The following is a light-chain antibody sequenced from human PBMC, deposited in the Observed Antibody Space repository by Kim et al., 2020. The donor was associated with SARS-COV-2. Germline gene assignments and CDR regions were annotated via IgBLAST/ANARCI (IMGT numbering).Light chain of an antibody. CDR1: QSISTN. CDR3: QQYAYWRA. Sequence: SLTPGERATPSGRASQSISTNLAWFQQKPGQAPRVLIYGASARATGIPARFSGSGSGTEFTLTISNLQSEDFAVYYCQQYAYWRAFGQGTRLEIK. J-gene: IGKJ5*01. CDR2: GAS. V-gene: IGKV3-15*01.